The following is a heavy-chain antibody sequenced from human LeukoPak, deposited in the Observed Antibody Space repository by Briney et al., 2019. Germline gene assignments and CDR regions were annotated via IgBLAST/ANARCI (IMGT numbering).Heavy chain of an antibody. CDR1: GFTFSTYA. D-gene: IGHD3-10*01. J-gene: IGHJ6*03. CDR3: ARASLSSRGYCYYMDV. Sequence: PGGSLRLSCAASGFTFSTYAMHWVRQAPGKGLEYVSAISGNWGGTFYVDSVKGRFIISRDNSKNTLYLQMGSLRGEDMAVYYCARASLSSRGYCYYMDVWGKGTTVTVSS. V-gene: IGHV3-64*02. CDR2: ISGNWGGT.